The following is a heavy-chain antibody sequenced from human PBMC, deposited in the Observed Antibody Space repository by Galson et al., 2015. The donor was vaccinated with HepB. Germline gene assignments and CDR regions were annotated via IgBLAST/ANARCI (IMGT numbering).Heavy chain of an antibody. CDR3: AKDPPPYLWTAPPESRPPYYFDY. CDR1: RFTFSTYG. V-gene: IGHV3-30*18. Sequence: SLRLSCAGSRFTFSTYGMHWVRQAPGKGLEWVALMSYDGSNKYYADSVKGRFTISRDNSKNTLYLQMNSLRVEDTAVYYCAKDPPPYLWTAPPESRPPYYFDYWGQGILVTVSS. J-gene: IGHJ4*02. D-gene: IGHD3/OR15-3a*01. CDR2: MSYDGSNK.